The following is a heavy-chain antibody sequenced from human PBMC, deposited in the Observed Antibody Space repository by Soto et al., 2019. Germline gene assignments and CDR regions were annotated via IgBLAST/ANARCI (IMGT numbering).Heavy chain of an antibody. CDR1: GFTFDDYG. Sequence: ESGGGVVRPGGSLRLSCAASGFTFDDYGMSWVRQAPGKGLEWVFGINWNGGSTGYADSVKGRFTISRDNAKDSMYLQMNSLRAEDTALYHCARDGEQLAPFDYWGQGTLVTVSS. D-gene: IGHD6-6*01. J-gene: IGHJ4*02. V-gene: IGHV3-20*01. CDR2: INWNGGST. CDR3: ARDGEQLAPFDY.